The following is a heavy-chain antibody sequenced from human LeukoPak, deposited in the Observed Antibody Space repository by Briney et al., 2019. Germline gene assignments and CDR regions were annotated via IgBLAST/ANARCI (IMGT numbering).Heavy chain of an antibody. CDR2: ISYDGSNK. V-gene: IGHV3-30*04. Sequence: GGSLRLSCAASGFTFSSYAMSWVRQAPGKGLEWVAVISYDGSNKYYADSVKGRFTISRDNSKNTLYLQMNSLRAEDTAVYYCAKDGQLGITTIFGVVIGLFDYWGQGTLVTVSS. J-gene: IGHJ4*02. CDR1: GFTFSSYA. D-gene: IGHD3-3*01. CDR3: AKDGQLGITTIFGVVIGLFDY.